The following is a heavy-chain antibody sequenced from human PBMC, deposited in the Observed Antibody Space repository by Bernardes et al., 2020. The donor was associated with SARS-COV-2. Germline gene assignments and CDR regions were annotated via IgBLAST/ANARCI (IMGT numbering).Heavy chain of an antibody. V-gene: IGHV1-24*01. J-gene: IGHJ6*02. CDR1: GYTLTELS. D-gene: IGHD2-2*01. Sequence: AQLEVGCKVSGYTLTELSMHWVRQAPGKGLEWMGGFDPEDGETIYAQKFQGRVTMTEDTSTDTAYMELSSLRSEDTAVYYCATAFVVVPAAIPSAHYYYYGMDVWGQGTTVTVSS. CDR2: FDPEDGET. CDR3: ATAFVVVPAAIPSAHYYYYGMDV.